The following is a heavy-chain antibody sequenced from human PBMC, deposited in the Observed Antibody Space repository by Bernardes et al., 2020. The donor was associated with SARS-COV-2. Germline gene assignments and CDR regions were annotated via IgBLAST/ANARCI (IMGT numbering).Heavy chain of an antibody. CDR2: INHSGST. Sequence: SETLSLTCAVYGGSFSGYYWSWIRQPPGKGLEWIGEINHSGSTNYNPSLKSRVTISVDTSKNQFSLKLSSVTAADTAVYYCSRYGDYYFDYWGQGTLVTVSS. CDR3: SRYGDYYFDY. D-gene: IGHD4-17*01. CDR1: GGSFSGYY. J-gene: IGHJ4*02. V-gene: IGHV4-34*01.